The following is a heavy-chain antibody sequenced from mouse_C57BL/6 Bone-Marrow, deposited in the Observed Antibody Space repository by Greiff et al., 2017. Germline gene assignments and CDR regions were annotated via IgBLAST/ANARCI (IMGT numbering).Heavy chain of an antibody. CDR1: GYTFTSYW. CDR2: IYPGSGST. J-gene: IGHJ2*01. Sequence: QVQLQQPGAELVKPGASVKMSCKASGYTFTSYWITWVKQRPGQGLEWIGDIYPGSGSTNYNEKFKSKATLTVDTSYSTAYMQVSSLTSEDAAVYYCARPHDDWGQGTTLTVSS. V-gene: IGHV1-55*01. CDR3: ARPHDD.